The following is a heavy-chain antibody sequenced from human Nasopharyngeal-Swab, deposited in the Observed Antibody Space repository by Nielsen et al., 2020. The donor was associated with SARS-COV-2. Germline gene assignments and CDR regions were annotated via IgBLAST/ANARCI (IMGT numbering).Heavy chain of an antibody. D-gene: IGHD1-26*01. Sequence: GGSLRLSYAASGFTFSSYAMHWVRQAPGKGLEWVAVISYDGSNKYYADSVKGRFTISRDNSKNTLYLQMNSLRAEDTAVYYCARGSGSYKEILFDYWGQGTLVTVSS. J-gene: IGHJ4*02. CDR2: ISYDGSNK. CDR3: ARGSGSYKEILFDY. V-gene: IGHV3-30*04. CDR1: GFTFSSYA.